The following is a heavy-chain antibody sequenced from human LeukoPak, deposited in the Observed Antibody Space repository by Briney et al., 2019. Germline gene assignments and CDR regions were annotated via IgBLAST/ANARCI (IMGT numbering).Heavy chain of an antibody. Sequence: ASVKVSCKASGYTFTDYYMHWVQQAPGKGLEWMGRVDPEDGETIYAEKFQGRVTITADTSTDTAYMELSSLRSEDTAVYYCATGRGYYDSSGYFDYWGQGTLVTVSS. CDR2: VDPEDGET. CDR1: GYTFTDYY. D-gene: IGHD3-22*01. CDR3: ATGRGYYDSSGYFDY. J-gene: IGHJ4*02. V-gene: IGHV1-69-2*01.